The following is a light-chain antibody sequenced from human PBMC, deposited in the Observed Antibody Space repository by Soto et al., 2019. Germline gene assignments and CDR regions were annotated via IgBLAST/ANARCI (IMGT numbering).Light chain of an antibody. V-gene: IGKV3-20*01. CDR2: GAS. CDR3: QQYGSSPPT. J-gene: IGKJ1*01. Sequence: EIVVTQSPGTLSLSTGERATLSCRASQRVSSSYLAWYQQKPGEAPRLLIYGASSRATGIPDRFSGSGSGTYVLLTISRREPEAFAVYYCQQYGSSPPTFGQGTKVEIK. CDR1: QRVSSSY.